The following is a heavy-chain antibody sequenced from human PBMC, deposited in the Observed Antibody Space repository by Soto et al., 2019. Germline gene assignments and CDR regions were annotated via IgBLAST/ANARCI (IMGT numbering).Heavy chain of an antibody. Sequence: GGSLRLSCAASGFSFTNYWMNWVRQTPGKGLMWVSRISPDGSDVGYADSVEGRFTVSRDNAKNTLYLQMHSLRAEDTAVYYCTCWGHIVPVAPSDFDSWGQGTLVTVSS. CDR1: GFSFTNYW. V-gene: IGHV3-74*01. J-gene: IGHJ4*02. D-gene: IGHD2-8*02. CDR3: TCWGHIVPVAPSDFDS. CDR2: ISPDGSDV.